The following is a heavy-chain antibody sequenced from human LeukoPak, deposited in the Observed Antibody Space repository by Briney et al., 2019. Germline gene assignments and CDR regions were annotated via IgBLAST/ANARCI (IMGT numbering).Heavy chain of an antibody. CDR2: INHSGST. Sequence: KPSETLSLTCAVYGGSFSGYYWSWIRQPPGKGLEWIGEINHSGSTNYNPSLKSRVTISVDTSKNQFSLKLSSVTAADTAVYYCARVGYYDSSGYRVYWGQGTLVTVSS. CDR1: GGSFSGYY. CDR3: ARVGYYDSSGYRVY. J-gene: IGHJ4*02. D-gene: IGHD3-22*01. V-gene: IGHV4-34*01.